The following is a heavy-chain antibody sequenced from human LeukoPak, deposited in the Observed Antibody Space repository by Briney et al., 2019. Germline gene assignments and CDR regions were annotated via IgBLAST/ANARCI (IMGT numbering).Heavy chain of an antibody. CDR1: GGSISSSSYY. D-gene: IGHD2-2*01. CDR3: AKATSHDALDI. V-gene: IGHV4-39*01. CDR2: IYYSGST. Sequence: PSETLSLTCTVSGGSISSSSYYWGWIRQPPGKGLEWIGSIYYSGSTYYNPSLKSRVTISVDTSKNQFSLKLSSVTAADTAVYYCAKATSHDALDIWGQGTMVTVSS. J-gene: IGHJ3*02.